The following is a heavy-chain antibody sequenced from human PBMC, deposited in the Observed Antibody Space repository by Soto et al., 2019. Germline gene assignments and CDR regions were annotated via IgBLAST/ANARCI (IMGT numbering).Heavy chain of an antibody. V-gene: IGHV6-1*01. CDR1: GDSVSRTSVA. D-gene: IGHD3-10*01. CDR3: GRGPFSAFDC. Sequence: QVQLHQSGPGLVKPSQTLSLTCAISGDSVSRTSVAWNWIRQSPSRGLVWLGRTYYRSKWNSDYAGSVRGRITINPDTSKIQFSLQLNSVTPEDTAVYYCGRGPFSAFDCWGQGTLVTVSS. CDR2: TYYRSKWNS. J-gene: IGHJ4*02.